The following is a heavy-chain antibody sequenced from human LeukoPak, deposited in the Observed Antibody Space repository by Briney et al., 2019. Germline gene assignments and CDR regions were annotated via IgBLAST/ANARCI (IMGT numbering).Heavy chain of an antibody. CDR3: ARGGDCSGGSCQHNWFDP. D-gene: IGHD2-15*01. Sequence: ASVKVSCKASGYTFTGYYMHWVRQAPGQGLEWMGRINPNSGGTNYAQKFQGRVTMTRDTSISTAYMELSRLRSDDTAVYYCARGGDCSGGSCQHNWFDPWGQGTLVTVSS. J-gene: IGHJ5*02. CDR2: INPNSGGT. CDR1: GYTFTGYY. V-gene: IGHV1-2*06.